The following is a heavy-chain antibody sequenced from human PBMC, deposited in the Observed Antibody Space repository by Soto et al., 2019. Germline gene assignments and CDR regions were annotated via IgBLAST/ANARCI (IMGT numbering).Heavy chain of an antibody. J-gene: IGHJ5*02. CDR3: VASLAASGLNWLDP. CDR2: IFANGHT. Sequence: SETLSLTCIVSGGSISDKYWNWARQPPGKGLEWIGLIFANGHTDYNPSLKSRVTMSVDASKNQFSLRLTSMTAADTAVYYCVASLAASGLNWLDPWGRGTLVTVSS. V-gene: IGHV4-4*07. D-gene: IGHD6-13*01. CDR1: GGSISDKY.